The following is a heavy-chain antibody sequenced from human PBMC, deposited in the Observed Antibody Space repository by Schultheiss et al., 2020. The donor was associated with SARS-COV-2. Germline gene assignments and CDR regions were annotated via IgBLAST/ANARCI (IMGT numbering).Heavy chain of an antibody. V-gene: IGHV4-59*12. Sequence: SETLSLTCTVSGGSISSYYWSWIRQPPGKGLEWIGYIYYSGSTNYNPSLKSRVTISVDTSKNQFSLKLSSVTAADTAVYYCARPTPDYGGNWGFDYWGQGTLVTVSS. CDR1: GGSISSYY. CDR2: IYYSGST. D-gene: IGHD4-23*01. CDR3: ARPTPDYGGNWGFDY. J-gene: IGHJ4*02.